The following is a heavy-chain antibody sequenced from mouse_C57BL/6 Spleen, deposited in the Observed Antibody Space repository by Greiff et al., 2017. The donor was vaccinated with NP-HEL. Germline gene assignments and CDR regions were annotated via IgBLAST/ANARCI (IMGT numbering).Heavy chain of an antibody. D-gene: IGHD3-3*01. J-gene: IGHJ2*01. CDR2: IYPGSGNT. CDR1: GYTFTDYY. Sequence: VQVVESGAELVRPGASVKLSCKASGYTFTDYYINWVKQRPGQGLEWIARIYPGSGNTYYNEKFKGKATLTAEKSSSTAYMQLSSLTSEDSAVYFCARSRDRGDFDYWGQGTTLTVSS. CDR3: ARSRDRGDFDY. V-gene: IGHV1-76*01.